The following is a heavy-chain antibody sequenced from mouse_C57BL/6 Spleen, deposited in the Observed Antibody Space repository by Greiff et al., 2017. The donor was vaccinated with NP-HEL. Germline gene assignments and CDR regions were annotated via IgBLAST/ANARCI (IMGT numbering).Heavy chain of an antibody. Sequence: QVQLQQPGAELVKPGASVKLSCKASGYTFTSYWMQWVKQRPGQGLEWIGEIDPSDSYTNYNQKFKGKATLTVDTSSSTAYMQLSSLTSEDSAVYYCEVVGTEVDYWGQGTSVTVSS. D-gene: IGHD1-3*01. CDR3: EVVGTEVDY. CDR2: IDPSDSYT. CDR1: GYTFTSYW. V-gene: IGHV1-50*01. J-gene: IGHJ4*01.